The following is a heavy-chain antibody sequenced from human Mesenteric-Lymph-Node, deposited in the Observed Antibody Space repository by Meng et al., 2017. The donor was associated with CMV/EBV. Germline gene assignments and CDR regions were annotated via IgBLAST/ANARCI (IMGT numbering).Heavy chain of an antibody. V-gene: IGHV1-69*10. J-gene: IGHJ4*02. D-gene: IGHD6-6*01. CDR3: ARALGLSSSSPEGY. Sequence: SVKVSCKASGYTFTSYAMHWVRQAPGQGLEWMGGIIPILGIANYAQKFQGRVTITADKSTSTAYMELSSLRSEDTAVYYCARALGLSSSSPEGYWGQGTLVTVSS. CDR2: IIPILGIA. CDR1: GYTFTSYA.